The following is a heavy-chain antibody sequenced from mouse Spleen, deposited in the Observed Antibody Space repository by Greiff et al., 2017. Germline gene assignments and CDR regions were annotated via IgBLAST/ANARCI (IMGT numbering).Heavy chain of an antibody. Sequence: EVQLVESGPGLVKPSQSLSLTCTVTGYSITSDYAWNWIRQFPGNKLEWMGYISYSGSTSYNPSLKSRISITRDTSKNQFFLQLNSVTTEDTATYYCARSPFTAGFDYWGQGTTLTVSS. CDR2: ISYSGST. J-gene: IGHJ2*01. V-gene: IGHV3-2*02. CDR3: ARSPFTAGFDY. D-gene: IGHD1-2*01. CDR1: GYSITSDYA.